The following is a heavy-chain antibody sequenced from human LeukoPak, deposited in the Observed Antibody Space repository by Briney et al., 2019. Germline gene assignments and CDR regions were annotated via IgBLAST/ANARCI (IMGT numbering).Heavy chain of an antibody. CDR3: ARRVVYYFDY. CDR2: ISGSGGST. V-gene: IGHV3-23*01. J-gene: IGHJ4*02. CDR1: GFPFSTYA. Sequence: GGSLRLSCAASGFPFSTYAMNWVRQAPGKGLEWVSAISGSGGSTYYADSVKGRFTISRDNSRNTLYLQMNSLRAEDTAVYYCARRVVYYFDYWGQGTLVTVSS.